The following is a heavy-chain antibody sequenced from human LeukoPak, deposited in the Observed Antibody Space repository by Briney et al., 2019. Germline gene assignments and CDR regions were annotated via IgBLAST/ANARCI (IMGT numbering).Heavy chain of an antibody. Sequence: GGSLRLSCAASGFTFSSYSMNWVRQAPGKGLEWVSYISSSSSTIYYADSVKGRFTISRDNAKNSLYLQMNSLRAEDTAVYYCAKDKFSVAVVADRLKWFDPWGQGTLVTVSS. CDR2: ISSSSSTI. D-gene: IGHD2-15*01. V-gene: IGHV3-48*01. CDR1: GFTFSSYS. J-gene: IGHJ5*02. CDR3: AKDKFSVAVVADRLKWFDP.